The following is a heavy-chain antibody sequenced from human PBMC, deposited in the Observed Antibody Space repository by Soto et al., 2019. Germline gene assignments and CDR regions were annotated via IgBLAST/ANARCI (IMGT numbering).Heavy chain of an antibody. CDR2: ISGSGGST. J-gene: IGHJ4*02. V-gene: IGHV3-23*01. CDR1: GFTFSSYA. Sequence: GGSLRLSCAASGFTFSSYAMSWVRQAPGKGLEWVSAISGSGGSTYYADSVKGRFTISRDNSKNTLYLQMNSLRAEDTAVYYCAKDKSTNYYDSRRFDYWGQGTLVTVYS. D-gene: IGHD3-22*01. CDR3: AKDKSTNYYDSRRFDY.